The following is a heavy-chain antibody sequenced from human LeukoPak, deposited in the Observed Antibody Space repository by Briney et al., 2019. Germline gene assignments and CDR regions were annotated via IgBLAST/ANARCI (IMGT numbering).Heavy chain of an antibody. V-gene: IGHV4-4*07. D-gene: IGHD3-10*01. Sequence: KPSETLSLTCTVSGGSTINYFRSWIRQPAGKGLEWIGHIYSSGTPHYNPSLNNRVTISLDTSKSQFSLHLNSVTAADTAVYYCARAEGSGSGAYTLDYWGQGILVTVSS. CDR2: IYSSGTP. CDR1: GGSTINYF. J-gene: IGHJ4*02. CDR3: ARAEGSGSGAYTLDY.